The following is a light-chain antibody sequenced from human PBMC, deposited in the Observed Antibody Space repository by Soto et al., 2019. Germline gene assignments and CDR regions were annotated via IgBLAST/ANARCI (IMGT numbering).Light chain of an antibody. CDR1: QSISSW. CDR3: QQYNRYSLT. V-gene: IGKV1-5*01. CDR2: DAS. J-gene: IGKJ4*01. Sequence: DIQMTQSPSTLSASVGDRDTITCRASQSISSWLAWYQQKPGKAPKLLIYDASSLESGVPSRFSGSGSDTEFTLTINNLQPDDFATYHSQQYNRYSLTFGGGTKV.